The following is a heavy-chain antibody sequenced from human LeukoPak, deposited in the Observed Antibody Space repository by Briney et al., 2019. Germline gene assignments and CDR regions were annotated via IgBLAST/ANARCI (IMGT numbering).Heavy chain of an antibody. J-gene: IGHJ4*02. Sequence: GASVKVSCKVSGYTLTELSMHWVRQAPGKGLEWMGGFDPEDGETIYAQKFQGRVTMTEDTSTDTAYMELSSLRSEDTAVYYCATGRLKKAAPYYYDSSGYYFDYWGQGTLVTVSS. CDR2: FDPEDGET. V-gene: IGHV1-24*01. CDR1: GYTLTELS. CDR3: ATGRLKKAAPYYYDSSGYYFDY. D-gene: IGHD3-22*01.